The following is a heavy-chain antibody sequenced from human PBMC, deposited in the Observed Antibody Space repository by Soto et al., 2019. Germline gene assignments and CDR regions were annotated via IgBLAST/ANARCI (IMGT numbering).Heavy chain of an antibody. CDR3: ARDNSSGYYHYFDY. Sequence: ASVKVSCKAIGYSFTSHYMHWVRQAPGQGLEWMGTIYPGGVNIGYAQKFQGRVTITADKSTSTAYMELSSLRSEDTAVYYCARDNSSGYYHYFDYWGQGTLVTVSS. D-gene: IGHD3-22*01. CDR2: IYPGGVNI. CDR1: GYSFTSHY. J-gene: IGHJ4*02. V-gene: IGHV1-46*01.